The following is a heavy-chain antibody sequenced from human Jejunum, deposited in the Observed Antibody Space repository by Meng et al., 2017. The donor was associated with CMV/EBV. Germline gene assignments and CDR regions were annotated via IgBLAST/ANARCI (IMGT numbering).Heavy chain of an antibody. CDR2: IYRGDDK. D-gene: IGHD1-26*01. Sequence: ISLKESGPTLVQPTPTLTLTCSFSGFSPSTSGEGVGWIRQPPGKALEWLALIYRGDDKRYSPSLNSRLTIAKDTSKNEVVLTLTNMGPIDTGTYYCAHFVGGYYPSRPDYWGQGTLVTVSS. CDR3: AHFVGGYYPSRPDY. CDR1: GFSPSTSGEG. J-gene: IGHJ4*02. V-gene: IGHV2-5*02.